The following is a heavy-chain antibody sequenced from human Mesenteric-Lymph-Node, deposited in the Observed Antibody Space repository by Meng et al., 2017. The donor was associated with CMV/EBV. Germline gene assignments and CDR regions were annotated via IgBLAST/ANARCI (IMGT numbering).Heavy chain of an antibody. D-gene: IGHD6-13*01. CDR2: ISSSSSYI. CDR1: GFTFSSYS. Sequence: EVQLVESGGGLVKRGGSLRLSCAASGFTFSSYSMNWVRQAPGKGLAWVSSISSSSSYIYYADSVKGRFTISRDNAKNSLYLQMNSLRPEDTAVYYCARVSLAAAGTFWFDPWGQGTLVTVSS. V-gene: IGHV3-21*01. CDR3: ARVSLAAAGTFWFDP. J-gene: IGHJ5*02.